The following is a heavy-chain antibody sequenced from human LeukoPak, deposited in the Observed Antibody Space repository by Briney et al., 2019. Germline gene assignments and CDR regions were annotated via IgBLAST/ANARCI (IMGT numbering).Heavy chain of an antibody. CDR3: ARSLSGLRFEQHWFDP. CDR2: ISYSGGST. Sequence: PGGSLRLSCAASGFTFSSYAMSWVRQAPGKGLDWVSAISYSGGSTYYVDSVKGRFTISRDNSKNTLYLQMNSLRAEDTAVYYCARSLSGLRFEQHWFDPWGQGTLVTVSS. D-gene: IGHD1/OR15-1a*01. J-gene: IGHJ5*02. CDR1: GFTFSSYA. V-gene: IGHV3-23*01.